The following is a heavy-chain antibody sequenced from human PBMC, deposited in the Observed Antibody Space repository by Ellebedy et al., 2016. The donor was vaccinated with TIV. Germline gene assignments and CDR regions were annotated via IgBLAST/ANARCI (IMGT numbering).Heavy chain of an antibody. J-gene: IGHJ5*02. Sequence: GGSLRLSCAASGFTFSDYYMSWIRQAPGKGLECVSYISSSGSTIYYADSVKGRFTISRDNAKNSLYLQMNSLRAEDTAVYYCARDARFIDQQHNWFDPWGQGTLVTVSS. V-gene: IGHV3-11*01. CDR1: GFTFSDYY. D-gene: IGHD2-2*01. CDR3: ARDARFIDQQHNWFDP. CDR2: ISSSGSTI.